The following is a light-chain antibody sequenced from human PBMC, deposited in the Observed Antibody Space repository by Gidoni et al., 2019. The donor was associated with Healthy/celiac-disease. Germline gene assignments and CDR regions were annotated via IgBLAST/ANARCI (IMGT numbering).Light chain of an antibody. V-gene: IGLV6-57*01. J-gene: IGLJ3*02. Sequence: NFMLTQPHSVSESPGKTVTISCTRSSGSIASNYVQWYQQRPGSSPTTVIYWDNQRPSGVPDRFSGSIDSSSNSASLTISGLKTEDEADYYCQSYDSSINWVFGGGTKLTVL. CDR3: QSYDSSINWV. CDR2: WDN. CDR1: SGSIASNY.